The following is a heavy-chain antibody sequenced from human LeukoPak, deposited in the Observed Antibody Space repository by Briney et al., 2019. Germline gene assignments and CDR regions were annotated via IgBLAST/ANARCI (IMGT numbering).Heavy chain of an antibody. D-gene: IGHD3-22*01. CDR3: ARDSAGDSSGYRFFDY. J-gene: IGHJ4*02. CDR1: GYTFTTYY. CDR2: INPSGGST. V-gene: IGHV1-46*01. Sequence: ASVKVSCKASGYTFTTYYMHWVRQAPGQGLEWMGIINPSGGSTNYAQKFQGRVTMTRDMSTSTVYMELSSLRSEDTAVYYCARDSAGDSSGYRFFDYWGQGTLVTVSS.